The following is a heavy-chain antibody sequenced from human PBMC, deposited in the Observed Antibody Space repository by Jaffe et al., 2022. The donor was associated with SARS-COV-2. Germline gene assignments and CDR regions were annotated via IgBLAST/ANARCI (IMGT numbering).Heavy chain of an antibody. CDR3: ARVGPRLAGRQHYNYFYGMDV. D-gene: IGHD6-6*01. CDR2: VHPDGST. V-gene: IGHV4-61*02. Sequence: QVRLQESGPGLVKPSETLSLTCSVSGDPLTNSFNFWAWTRQPAGGGLEWIGRVHPDGSTNYNPSLKSRLTISVDTSKNQFFMNLSSVTAADTAVYYCARVGPRLAGRQHYNYFYGMDVWGQGTAVIVSS. CDR1: GDPLTNSFNF. J-gene: IGHJ6*02.